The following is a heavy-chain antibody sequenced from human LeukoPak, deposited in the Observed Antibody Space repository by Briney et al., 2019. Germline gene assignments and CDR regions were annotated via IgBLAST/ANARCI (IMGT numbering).Heavy chain of an antibody. D-gene: IGHD3-10*01. CDR2: IYPGDSNT. J-gene: IGHJ4*02. CDR3: ARRFGESFDY. V-gene: IGHV5-51*01. CDR1: GYSFTSYW. Sequence: GESLKISCKGSGYSFTSYWIAWVRQMPGKGLEWMGVIYPGDSNTKYSPSFQGQVTISADTSVSSAYLQWSSLKASDTAMYYCARRFGESFDYWGQGTLVTVSS.